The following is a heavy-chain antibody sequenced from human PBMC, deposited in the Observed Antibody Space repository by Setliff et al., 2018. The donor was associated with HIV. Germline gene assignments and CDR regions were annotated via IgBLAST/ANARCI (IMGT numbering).Heavy chain of an antibody. J-gene: IGHJ5*02. V-gene: IGHV1-69*13. Sequence: GASVKVSCKASGGGFSNHAITWVRQAPGQGLEWMGVIIPIFTTTDYAQKFRGRLTINADESTDTAYMELRSLRSADTAIYYCATLNEYVYQTGGWFDPWGQGTPVTVSS. CDR1: GGGFSNHA. CDR2: IIPIFTTT. D-gene: IGHD2-8*01. CDR3: ATLNEYVYQTGGWFDP.